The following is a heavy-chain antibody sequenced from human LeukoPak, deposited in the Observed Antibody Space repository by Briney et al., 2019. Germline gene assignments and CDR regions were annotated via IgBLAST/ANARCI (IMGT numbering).Heavy chain of an antibody. CDR2: IYRSGST. CDR3: ARDPVGDTDL. J-gene: IGHJ5*02. D-gene: IGHD2-21*02. CDR1: GYSISSGYY. V-gene: IGHV4-38-2*02. Sequence: SETLSLTRAVSGYSISSGYYWGWIRQPPGKGLEWIGSIYRSGSTYYNPSLKSRVTISVDTSKNQFSLKLSSVTAADTAVYYCARDPVGDTDLWGQGTLVTVSS.